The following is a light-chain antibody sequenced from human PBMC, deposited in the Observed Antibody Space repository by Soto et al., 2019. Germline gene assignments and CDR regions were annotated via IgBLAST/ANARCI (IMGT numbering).Light chain of an antibody. CDR1: SSDVGGYNY. Sequence: QSVLTQPASVSGSPGQLITISCTGTSSDVGGYNYVSWYQQHPGKAPKLMIYDVSNRPSGVSNRFSGSKSGNTASLTISGLQAEDEADYYCSSYTSSSTLEFGGGTKLTVL. CDR3: SSYTSSSTLE. V-gene: IGLV2-14*01. J-gene: IGLJ2*01. CDR2: DVS.